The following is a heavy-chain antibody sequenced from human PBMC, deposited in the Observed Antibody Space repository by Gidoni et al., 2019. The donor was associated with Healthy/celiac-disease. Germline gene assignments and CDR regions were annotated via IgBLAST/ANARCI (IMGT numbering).Heavy chain of an antibody. J-gene: IGHJ4*02. CDR1: GFTFSSHA. CDR2: ISGSGGST. V-gene: IGHV3-23*01. CDR3: AKWGIAVAGTSGPFDY. D-gene: IGHD6-19*01. Sequence: EVQLLESGGGLVQPGGPLRLSCAASGFTFSSHAMGWVRQAPGKGLEWVSAISGSGGSTYYADSVKGRFTISRDNSKNTLYLQMNSLRAEDTAVYYCAKWGIAVAGTSGPFDYWGQGTLVTVSS.